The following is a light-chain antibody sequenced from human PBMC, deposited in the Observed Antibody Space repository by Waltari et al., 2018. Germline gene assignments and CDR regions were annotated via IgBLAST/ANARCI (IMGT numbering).Light chain of an antibody. CDR1: SNDVGGYGY. CDR3: SSHTSTVPHV. CDR2: EVS. V-gene: IGLV2-14*01. J-gene: IGLJ1*01. Sequence: QSALTQPASVSGSPGQSVSISCTGTSNDVGGYGYVSWYQQFPGKAPKLMIYEVSYRPPGVSSRVSGSKSGNTASLTISGLQAEDEAVYYCSSHTSTVPHVFGTGTKVTVV.